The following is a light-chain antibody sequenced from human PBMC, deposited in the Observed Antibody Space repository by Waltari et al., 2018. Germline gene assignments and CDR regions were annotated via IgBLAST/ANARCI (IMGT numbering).Light chain of an antibody. CDR3: QQSYGIPRT. J-gene: IGKJ1*01. V-gene: IGKV1-39*01. Sequence: DIQMTQSPSSLSASVGARVTITCRTSQSISSYLNWYQQKPGKAPRLLIYAASSLQSGVPSRFSGSGSGTDFTLTISSLQPEDFAAYYCQQSYGIPRTFGQGTKVEIK. CDR2: AAS. CDR1: QSISSY.